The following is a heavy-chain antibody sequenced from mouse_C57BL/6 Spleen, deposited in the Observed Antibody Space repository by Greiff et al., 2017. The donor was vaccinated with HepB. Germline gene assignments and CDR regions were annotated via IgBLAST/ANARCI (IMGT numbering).Heavy chain of an antibody. V-gene: IGHV1-42*01. CDR1: GYSFTGYY. D-gene: IGHD1-1*01. Sequence: EVQLQQSGPELVKPGASVKISCKASGYSFTGYYMNWVKQSPEKSLEWIGEINPSTGGTTYNQKFKAKATLTVDKSSSTAYMQLKSLTSEDSAVYYCARILITTTVVEGDAMDYWGQGTSVTVSS. CDR2: INPSTGGT. CDR3: ARILITTTVVEGDAMDY. J-gene: IGHJ4*01.